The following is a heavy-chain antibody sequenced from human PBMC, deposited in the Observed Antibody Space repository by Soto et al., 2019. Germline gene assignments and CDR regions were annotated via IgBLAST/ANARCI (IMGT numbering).Heavy chain of an antibody. CDR3: GRGVAYGMDV. CDR2: INGDGRTT. CDR1: GFSLSSNW. D-gene: IGHD2-21*01. J-gene: IGHJ6*02. Sequence: GGSLRLSCEASGFSLSSNWMHWVRQGPEKGLMWVSGINGDGRTTGYADPVKGRFTISRDNAKNTLYLQMNSLRAEDTAVYYCGRGVAYGMDVWGQGTTVTVSS. V-gene: IGHV3-74*01.